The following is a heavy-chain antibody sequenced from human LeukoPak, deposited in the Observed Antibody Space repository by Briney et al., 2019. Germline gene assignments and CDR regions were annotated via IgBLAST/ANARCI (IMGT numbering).Heavy chain of an antibody. D-gene: IGHD1-1*01. CDR2: IYYSGST. CDR3: ARELDPGWFDP. Sequence: SDTLSLTCTVSGGSISSYYWSWIRQPPGKGLEWIGYIYYSGSTSYNPSLKSRVTISVDTSKNQFSLKLSSVTAADTAVYYCARELDPGWFDPWGQGTLVTVSS. V-gene: IGHV4-59*01. CDR1: GGSISSYY. J-gene: IGHJ5*02.